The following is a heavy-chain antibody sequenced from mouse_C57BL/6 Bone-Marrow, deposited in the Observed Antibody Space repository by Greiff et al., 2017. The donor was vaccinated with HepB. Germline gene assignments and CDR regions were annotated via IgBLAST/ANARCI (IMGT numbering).Heavy chain of an antibody. CDR1: GYTFTSYG. CDR3: ARRDYGNHYYAMDY. V-gene: IGHV1-81*01. CDR2: IYPRSGNT. J-gene: IGHJ4*01. D-gene: IGHD2-1*01. Sequence: QVQLQQSGAELARPGASVKLSCKASGYTFTSYGISWVKQRTGQGLEWIGEIYPRSGNTYYNEKFKGKATLTADKSSSTAYMGLRSLTSEDSAVYFCARRDYGNHYYAMDYWGQGTSVTVSS.